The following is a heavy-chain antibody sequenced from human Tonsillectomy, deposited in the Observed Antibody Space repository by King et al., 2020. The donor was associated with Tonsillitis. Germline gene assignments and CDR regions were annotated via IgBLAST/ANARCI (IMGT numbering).Heavy chain of an antibody. J-gene: IGHJ3*02. CDR3: AKDLRANYRAGAFDI. V-gene: IGHV3-30*18. D-gene: IGHD3-16*02. Sequence: VQLVESGGGVVQPGRSLRVSCAASGFTFNNFDMHWVRQAPGKGVEWVAVISYDGTNKNYADSAKGRFTISRDNSKNTLYLQNNSLRPEDTALYFCAKDLRANYRAGAFDIWGQGTMVTVSS. CDR2: ISYDGTNK. CDR1: GFTFNNFD.